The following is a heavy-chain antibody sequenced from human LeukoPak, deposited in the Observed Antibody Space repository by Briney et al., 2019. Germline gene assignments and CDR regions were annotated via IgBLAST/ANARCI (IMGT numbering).Heavy chain of an antibody. J-gene: IGHJ4*02. CDR2: INSDGSST. CDR3: ARGAGDCSSTRCYTGYFDY. D-gene: IGHD2-2*02. V-gene: IGHV3-74*01. Sequence: GGSLRLSCAASGFTFSSYWMHWVRQAPGKGLVWVSRINSDGSSTSYADSVKGRFTISRDNAKNTLYLQMNSLRAEDTAVYYCARGAGDCSSTRCYTGYFDYWGQGTLVTVSS. CDR1: GFTFSSYW.